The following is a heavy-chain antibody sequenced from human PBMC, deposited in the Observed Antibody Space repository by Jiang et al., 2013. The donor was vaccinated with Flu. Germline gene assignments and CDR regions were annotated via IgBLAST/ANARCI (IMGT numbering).Heavy chain of an antibody. CDR3: ARTVTTNAFDI. Sequence: QAPGKGLEWVSAISGSGGSTYYADSVKGRFTISRDNSKNTLYLQMNSLRAEDTAVYYCARTVTTNAFDIWGQGTMVTVSS. CDR2: ISGSGGST. D-gene: IGHD4-17*01. V-gene: IGHV3-23*01. J-gene: IGHJ3*02.